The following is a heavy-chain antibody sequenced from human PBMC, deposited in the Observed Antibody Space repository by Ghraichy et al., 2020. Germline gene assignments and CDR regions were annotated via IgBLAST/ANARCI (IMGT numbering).Heavy chain of an antibody. D-gene: IGHD6-13*01. J-gene: IGHJ5*02. CDR2: INHSGST. Sequence: SETLSLTCAVYGGSFSGYYWSWIRQPPGKGLEWIGEINHSGSTNYNPSLKSRVTISVDTSKNQFSLKLSSVTAADTAVYYCARGRSFYSSSWKYNWFDPWGQGTLVTVSS. CDR3: ARGRSFYSSSWKYNWFDP. V-gene: IGHV4-34*01. CDR1: GGSFSGYY.